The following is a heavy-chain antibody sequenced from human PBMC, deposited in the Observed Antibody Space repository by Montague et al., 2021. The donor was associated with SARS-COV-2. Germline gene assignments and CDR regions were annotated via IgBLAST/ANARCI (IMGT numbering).Heavy chain of an antibody. Sequence: SETLSLTCTVSGGSISNYYWTWIRQPAGKGLEWIGRLYTSGSTTYNPSLKSRVTMSVDTSKNQFSLNVTSVTAADTAVYYCARPVSSSWHRFESWGQGTLVTGSS. CDR2: LYTSGST. D-gene: IGHD2-15*01. V-gene: IGHV4-4*07. J-gene: IGHJ4*02. CDR1: GGSISNYY. CDR3: ARPVSSSWHRFES.